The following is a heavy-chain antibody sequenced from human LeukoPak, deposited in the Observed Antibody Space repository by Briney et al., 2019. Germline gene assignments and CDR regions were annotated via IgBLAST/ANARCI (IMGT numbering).Heavy chain of an antibody. Sequence: PGGSLRLSCAASGFTFSGYGMHWVRQAPGKGLEWVAVISYDGSNKYYADSVKGRFTISRDNSKNTLYLQMNSLRAEDTAVYYWAKSSNVIVVVITCLAVDQWGPGNLVNGSS. CDR1: GFTFSGYG. CDR2: ISYDGSNK. V-gene: IGHV3-30*18. CDR3: AKSSNVIVVVITCLAVDQ. D-gene: IGHD3-22*01. J-gene: IGHJ4*02.